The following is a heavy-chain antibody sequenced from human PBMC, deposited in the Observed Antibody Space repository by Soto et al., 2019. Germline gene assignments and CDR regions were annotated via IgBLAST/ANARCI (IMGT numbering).Heavy chain of an antibody. CDR1: GYTFTNYG. CDR3: SRGTSIPASGDY. D-gene: IGHD6-6*01. V-gene: IGHV1-18*01. Sequence: QVQLVQSGAEVKKPGASVKVSCKASGYTFTNYGINWVRQAPGQGLEWLGWVSAYNGERRYAQRVQARVITTTDTSTTTAYMELRSLMSDDTAVYYCSRGTSIPASGDYWGQGTLVTVSS. J-gene: IGHJ4*01. CDR2: VSAYNGER.